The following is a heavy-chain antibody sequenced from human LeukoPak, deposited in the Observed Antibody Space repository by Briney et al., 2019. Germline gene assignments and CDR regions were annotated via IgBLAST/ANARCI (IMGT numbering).Heavy chain of an antibody. V-gene: IGHV3-23*01. J-gene: IGHJ6*03. D-gene: IGHD3-9*01. CDR1: GFTFSSYG. CDR2: ISGSGGST. Sequence: GGTLRLSCAASGFTFSSYGMSWVRQAPGKGLEWVSAISGSGGSTYYADSVKGRFTISRDNSKNTLYLQMNSLRAEDTAVYYCAKDGGEYYDILTGYYPRLYYMDVWGKGTTVTISS. CDR3: AKDGGEYYDILTGYYPRLYYMDV.